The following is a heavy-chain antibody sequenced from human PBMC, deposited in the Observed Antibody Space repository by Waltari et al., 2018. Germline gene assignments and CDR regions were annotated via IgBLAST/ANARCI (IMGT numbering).Heavy chain of an antibody. CDR2: IKAKPHGGTS. V-gene: IGHV3-15*01. Sequence: EVQLVESGGGLVKPGGSLRLSCVGSGFTFSTAWMHGVRQAPGKGLGWVGRIKAKPHGGTSVYAEPGKGRFTISRDDSRNTVYLQMNSLRTEDTAVYYCGDFTAFDYWGQGTLVTVSS. CDR3: GDFTAFDY. CDR1: GFTFSTAW. J-gene: IGHJ4*02. D-gene: IGHD2-21*01.